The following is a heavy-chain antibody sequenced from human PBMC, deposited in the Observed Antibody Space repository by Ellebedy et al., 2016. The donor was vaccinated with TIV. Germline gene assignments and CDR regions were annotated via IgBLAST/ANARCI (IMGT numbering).Heavy chain of an antibody. CDR2: IIPIFGTA. CDR3: ARDSRGYSYGTRWFDP. V-gene: IGHV1-69*13. D-gene: IGHD5-18*01. J-gene: IGHJ5*02. CDR1: GGTFSSYA. Sequence: AASVKVSCKASGGTFSSYAISWVRQAPGQGLEWMGGIIPIFGTANYAQKFQGRVTITADESTSTAYMELSSLRSEDTAVYYCARDSRGYSYGTRWFDPWGQGTLVTVSS.